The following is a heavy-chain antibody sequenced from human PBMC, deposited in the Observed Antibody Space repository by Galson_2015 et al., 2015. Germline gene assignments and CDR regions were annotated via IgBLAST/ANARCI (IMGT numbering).Heavy chain of an antibody. D-gene: IGHD5-12*01. CDR1: GYTFTNYS. CDR2: INPAAGST. Sequence: CKASGYTFTNYSIHWVRQDPGHGLEWMGIINPAAGSTRYAQKFQGRVTMTSDTSTSTVYMDLSSLRSDDTAVYFCARGPSSSGYLGYILFDYWGQGSLVTVSS. V-gene: IGHV1-46*01. CDR3: ARGPSSSGYLGYILFDY. J-gene: IGHJ4*02.